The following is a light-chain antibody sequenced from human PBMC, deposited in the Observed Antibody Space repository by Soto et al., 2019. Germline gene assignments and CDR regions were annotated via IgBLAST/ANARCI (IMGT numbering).Light chain of an antibody. J-gene: IGLJ2*01. V-gene: IGLV1-40*01. CDR3: QSYYSRPSVV. CDR1: SSNIGAGYD. Sequence: QAVVTQPPSVSGAPGQRVTISCTGSSSNIGAGYDVHWYQQLPGTAPKLLIYGNSNRPSGVPDRFSGSKSGTSASLAITGRQAEDEADYYCQSYYSRPSVVFGRGTQLTVL. CDR2: GNS.